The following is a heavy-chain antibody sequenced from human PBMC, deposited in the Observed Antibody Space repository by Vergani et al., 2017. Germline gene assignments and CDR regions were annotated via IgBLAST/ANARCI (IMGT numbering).Heavy chain of an antibody. D-gene: IGHD3-22*01. CDR3: ARSRGTMIVVVPFVY. V-gene: IGHV4-39*07. CDR2: IYYSGST. Sequence: QLQLQESGPGLVKPSETLSLTCTVSGGSISSSSYYWGWIRQPPGKGLEWIGSIYYSGSTYYNPSLKSRVTISVDTSKNQFSLKLSSVTVADTAVYYCARSRGTMIVVVPFVYWGQGTLVTVSS. J-gene: IGHJ4*02. CDR1: GGSISSSSYY.